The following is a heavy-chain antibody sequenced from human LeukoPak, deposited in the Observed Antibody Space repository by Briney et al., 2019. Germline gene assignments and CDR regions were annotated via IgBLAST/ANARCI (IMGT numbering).Heavy chain of an antibody. Sequence: SETLSLTCTVSGGSISSSSYYWGWIRQPPGKGLEWIGSIYYSGSTYYNPSLKSRVTISVDTSKNQFSLKLSSVSAADTAVYYCARDEIVVIPAATLYYYYGMDVWGQGTTVTVSS. CDR3: ARDEIVVIPAATLYYYYGMDV. J-gene: IGHJ6*02. D-gene: IGHD2-2*01. CDR2: IYYSGST. V-gene: IGHV4-39*02. CDR1: GGSISSSSYY.